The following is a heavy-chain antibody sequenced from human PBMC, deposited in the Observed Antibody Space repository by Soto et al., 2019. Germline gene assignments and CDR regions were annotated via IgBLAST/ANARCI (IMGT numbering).Heavy chain of an antibody. CDR1: GASIGRHS. V-gene: IGHV4-4*07. CDR3: AKDLRVLPSGESYEAFDV. J-gene: IGHJ3*01. Sequence: QVQLQESGPGLVKPSETLSLTCSVSGASIGRHSWSWIRQPAGKALEWIGRIYTSGNTKYNPSLMGRVTISVDSFNNQFSLKLTSVPAAASAVYYCAKDLRVLPSGESYEAFDVWGQGTMVTVS. D-gene: IGHD3-10*01. CDR2: IYTSGNT.